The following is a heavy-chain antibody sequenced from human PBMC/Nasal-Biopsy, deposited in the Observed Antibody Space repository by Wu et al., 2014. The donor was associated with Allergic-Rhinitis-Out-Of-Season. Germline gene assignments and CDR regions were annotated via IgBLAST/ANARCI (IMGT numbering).Heavy chain of an antibody. CDR3: ARDNGSCSGDNCYSFDD. Sequence: TLSLTCAVYGGSLRGYYWSWVRQSPGKGLEWIGEINHSGSTNYNSSLKGRVTMSVDTSKNQFTLRLSSVTAADTAVYYCARDNGSCSGDNCYSFDDWGQGTLVTVSS. V-gene: IGHV4-34*01. D-gene: IGHD2-15*01. CDR1: GGSLRGYY. J-gene: IGHJ4*02. CDR2: INHSGST.